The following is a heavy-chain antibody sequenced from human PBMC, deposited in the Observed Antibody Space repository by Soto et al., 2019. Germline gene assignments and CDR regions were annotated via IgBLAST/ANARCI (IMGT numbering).Heavy chain of an antibody. J-gene: IGHJ5*02. Sequence: SETLSLTXTVSGGSISSGGYYWSWIRQHPGKGLEWIGYVYYSGSAYYNPSLKSRVTTSVDTSKNQFSLKLSSVTAADTPVYYCARDKSDSKGPGSGRWFDPWGQGTLVP. CDR2: VYYSGSA. CDR1: GGSISSGGYY. D-gene: IGHD3-22*01. V-gene: IGHV4-31*02. CDR3: ARDKSDSKGPGSGRWFDP.